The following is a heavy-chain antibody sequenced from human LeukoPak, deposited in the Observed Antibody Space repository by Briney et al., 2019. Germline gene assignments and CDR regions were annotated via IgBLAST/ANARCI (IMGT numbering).Heavy chain of an antibody. CDR3: AREKYDSELPDY. J-gene: IGHJ4*02. V-gene: IGHV1-2*02. CDR2: INPKSGGS. CDR1: GYTFTDYY. Sequence: ASVKVSCTASGYTFTDYYMHWVRQAPGQGLEWMGWINPKSGGSNSAQRFQGRVTMTRDASITTVYMELSRLTSDDTAVYYCAREKYDSELPDYWGQGTLVTVSS. D-gene: IGHD5-24*01.